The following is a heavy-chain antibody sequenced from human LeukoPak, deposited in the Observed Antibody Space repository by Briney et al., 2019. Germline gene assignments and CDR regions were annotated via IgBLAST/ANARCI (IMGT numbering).Heavy chain of an antibody. D-gene: IGHD6-13*01. CDR2: INHSGST. CDR3: ARGRRSSWYTY. J-gene: IGHJ4*02. Sequence: PSETLSLTCAVYGGSFSGYYWSWIRQPPGKGLEWIGEINHSGSTNYNPSLKSRVTISVDTSKNQFSLKLSSVTAADTAVYYCARGRRSSWYTYWGQGILVTVSS. V-gene: IGHV4-34*01. CDR1: GGSFSGYY.